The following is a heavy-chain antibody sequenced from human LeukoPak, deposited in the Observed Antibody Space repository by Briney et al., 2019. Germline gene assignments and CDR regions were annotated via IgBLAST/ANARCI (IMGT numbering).Heavy chain of an antibody. J-gene: IGHJ3*01. CDR1: GGTLSTYA. CDR2: IIPVFQTA. Sequence: SVKVSCKASGGTLSTYAFTWVRQAPGQGLEWMGGIIPVFQTADSAQKFQGRVTMTADESTGIVHMELSSLTYDDTAVYYCARDWGPRVKSSYDLWGQGTMVTVSS. D-gene: IGHD3-16*01. V-gene: IGHV1-69*13. CDR3: ARDWGPRVKSSYDL.